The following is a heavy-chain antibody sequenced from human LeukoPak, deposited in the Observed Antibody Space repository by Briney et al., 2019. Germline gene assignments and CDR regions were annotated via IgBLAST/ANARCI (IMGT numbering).Heavy chain of an antibody. Sequence: SQTLSLTFAISADSVSSNSSAWNWIRQSPSRGLEWVGKTYYSSNWFYDFALSVKSRITINPDTSKNQFSLQMNSVTPEDTALYYCAKNYWDSNCFDPWGQGTLVTVSS. CDR1: ADSVSSNSSA. V-gene: IGHV6-1*01. D-gene: IGHD4-17*01. CDR3: AKNYWDSNCFDP. CDR2: TYYSSNWFY. J-gene: IGHJ5*02.